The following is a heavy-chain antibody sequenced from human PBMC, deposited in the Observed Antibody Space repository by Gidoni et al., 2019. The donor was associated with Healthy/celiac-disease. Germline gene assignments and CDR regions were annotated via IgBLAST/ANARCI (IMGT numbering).Heavy chain of an antibody. D-gene: IGHD3-16*01. J-gene: IGHJ4*02. CDR3: AATITFGGVRYFDY. CDR1: GGSISSSSYY. Sequence: QLQLQESGPGLVKPSETLSLTCTVSGGSISSSSYYWGWIRQPPGKGLEWIGSNYYSGSTYYNPSLKSRVTISVDTSKNQFSLKLSSVTAADTAVYYCAATITFGGVRYFDYWGQGTLVTVSS. V-gene: IGHV4-39*01. CDR2: NYYSGST.